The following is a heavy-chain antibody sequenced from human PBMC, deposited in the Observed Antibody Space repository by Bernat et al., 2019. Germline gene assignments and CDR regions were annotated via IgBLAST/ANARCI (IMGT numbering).Heavy chain of an antibody. D-gene: IGHD1-26*01. V-gene: IGHV1-46*03. CDR2: INPIDGST. J-gene: IGHJ4*02. CDR3: ARGSGSFQPIDY. CDR1: GYTFTTYY. Sequence: QVQLVQSGAEVTKPGASMKVSCRTSGYTFTTYYMHWVRQAPGQGLEWMGTINPIDGSTSFAQLFQGRVTLTRDTSTSTFYMELFRLRSEDTAVYYCARGSGSFQPIDYWGQGTLVIVSS.